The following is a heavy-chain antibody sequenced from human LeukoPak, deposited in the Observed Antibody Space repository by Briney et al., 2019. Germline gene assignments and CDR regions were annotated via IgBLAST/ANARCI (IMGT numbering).Heavy chain of an antibody. D-gene: IGHD2-2*01. V-gene: IGHV3-7*03. CDR3: ARDYWRSIEY. J-gene: IGHJ4*02. Sequence: GGSLRLSCAASGFTFSNYWMSWVRQAPRKGLEWVAIINEDGSTKYYVDSLKGRFVISRDNAKNSLYLQMSGLRADDTAVYYCARDYWRSIEYWGQGAPGHRLL. CDR2: INEDGSTK. CDR1: GFTFSNYW.